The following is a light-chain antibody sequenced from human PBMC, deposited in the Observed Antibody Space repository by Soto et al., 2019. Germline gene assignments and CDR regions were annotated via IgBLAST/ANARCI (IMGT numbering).Light chain of an antibody. Sequence: QSALTQPRSVSGSPGQSVTISCTGTSSDVGDYNYVSWYQQHPGKAPKLMIYDVSKRPSGVPDRFSGSKSGNTASLTISGLQAEDEADYYCCSYAGSYTYYGFGTGTKVTVL. J-gene: IGLJ1*01. CDR1: SSDVGDYNY. CDR2: DVS. CDR3: CSYAGSYTYYG. V-gene: IGLV2-11*01.